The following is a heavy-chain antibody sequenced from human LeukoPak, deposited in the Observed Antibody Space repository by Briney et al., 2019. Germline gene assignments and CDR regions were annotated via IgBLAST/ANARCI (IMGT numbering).Heavy chain of an antibody. V-gene: IGHV1-69*01. D-gene: IGHD1-7*01. Sequence: ASVKVPCKASGGTFSSYAISWVRQAPGQGLEWMGGIIPIFGTANYAQKFQGRVTITADESTSTAYMELSSLRSEDTAVYYCATSTLGSITGTTWWDYWGQGTLVTVSS. CDR1: GGTFSSYA. CDR3: ATSTLGSITGTTWWDY. CDR2: IIPIFGTA. J-gene: IGHJ4*02.